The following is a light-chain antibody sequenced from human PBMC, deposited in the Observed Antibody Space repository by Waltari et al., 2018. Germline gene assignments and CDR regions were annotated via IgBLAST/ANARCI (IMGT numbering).Light chain of an antibody. CDR1: SSDVGGYNY. CDR3: SSYAGSSTWV. Sequence: QSALTQPASVSGSPGQSITISCTGTSSDVGGYNYVSWYQHHPDKAPNLMIYEVTNRPAGMYNRFAGSKSGNTASLTISGRQADDEADYHCSSYAGSSTWVFGGGTKVTVL. J-gene: IGLJ3*02. V-gene: IGLV2-14*01. CDR2: EVT.